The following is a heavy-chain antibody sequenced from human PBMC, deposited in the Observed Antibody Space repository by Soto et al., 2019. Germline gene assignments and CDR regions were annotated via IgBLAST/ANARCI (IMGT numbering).Heavy chain of an antibody. Sequence: GASVKVSCKASGYTFTSYDINWVRQATGQGLEWMGGMIPNCGNTGYAQKFQDRVTITTDTSASTAYMELSSLRSEDTAVYYCVRELREVARENYYYYGMDVWGQGTTVTVSS. J-gene: IGHJ6*02. CDR1: GYTFTSYD. CDR3: VRELREVARENYYYYGMDV. CDR2: MIPNCGNT. V-gene: IGHV1-8*01. D-gene: IGHD5-12*01.